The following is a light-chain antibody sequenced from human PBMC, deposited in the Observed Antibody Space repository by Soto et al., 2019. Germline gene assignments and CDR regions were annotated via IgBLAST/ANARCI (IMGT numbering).Light chain of an antibody. Sequence: EIVLTQSPGTLSLSPGERGTLSCRASQSVDSTYLTWYQQKPGQAPRLLIYGASGRATGIPDRFSGSGSGTDFTLTISRLEPDDFAVYFCQYYDSFRTFGKGTK. V-gene: IGKV3-20*01. CDR1: QSVDSTY. CDR3: QYYDSFRT. J-gene: IGKJ1*01. CDR2: GAS.